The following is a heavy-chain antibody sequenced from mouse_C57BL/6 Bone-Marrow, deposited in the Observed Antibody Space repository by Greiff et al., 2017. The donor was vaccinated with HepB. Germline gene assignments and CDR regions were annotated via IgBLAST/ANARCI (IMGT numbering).Heavy chain of an antibody. CDR2: IDPSDSET. V-gene: IGHV1-52*01. J-gene: IGHJ3*01. CDR3: ARQLRLRLPWFAY. Sequence: QVQLQQPGAELVRPGSSVKLSCKASGYTFTSYWMHWVKQRPIQGLEWIGNIDPSDSETHYNQKFKDKATLTVDKSSRPAYMQLSSLTSEDSAVYYCARQLRLRLPWFAYWGQGTLVTVSA. CDR1: GYTFTSYW. D-gene: IGHD3-2*02.